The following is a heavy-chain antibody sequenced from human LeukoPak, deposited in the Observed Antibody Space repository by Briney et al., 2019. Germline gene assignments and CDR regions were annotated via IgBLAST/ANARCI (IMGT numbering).Heavy chain of an antibody. CDR1: GYTFTSYG. V-gene: IGHV1-69*05. D-gene: IGHD2-2*01. CDR3: ASTYCSSTSCHDAFDI. CDR2: IIPIFGTA. J-gene: IGHJ3*02. Sequence: GASVKVSCKASGYTFTSYGISWVRQAPGQGLEWMGGIIPIFGTANYAQKFQGRVTITTDESTSTAYMELSSLRSEDTAVYYCASTYCSSTSCHDAFDIWGQGTMVTVSS.